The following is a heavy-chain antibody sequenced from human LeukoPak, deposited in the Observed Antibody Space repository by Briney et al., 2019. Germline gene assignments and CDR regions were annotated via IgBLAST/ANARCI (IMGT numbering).Heavy chain of an antibody. D-gene: IGHD2-2*01. V-gene: IGHV1-58*01. J-gene: IGHJ3*02. CDR3: AAAIITSAYAFDI. Sequence: SVKVSCKASGFTFTSSAVQWVRQARGQRLEWIGWIVVGSGNTNYAQKFQERVTITRDMSTSTAYMELSSLRSEDTAVYYCAAAIITSAYAFDIWGQGTMVTVSS. CDR2: IVVGSGNT. CDR1: GFTFTSSA.